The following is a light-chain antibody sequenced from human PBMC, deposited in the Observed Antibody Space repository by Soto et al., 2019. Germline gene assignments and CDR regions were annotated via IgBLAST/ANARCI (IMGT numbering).Light chain of an antibody. Sequence: DIQMTQSPSTLSASVGDRVTITCRASQSISSWLAWYQQKPGKAPKLLIYDASSLESGVPSRFSGSGSGTEFSLTISSLQPDDFATYYCQQYNSYSLAFGGGNKE. CDR3: QQYNSYSLA. J-gene: IGKJ4*02. V-gene: IGKV1-5*01. CDR1: QSISSW. CDR2: DAS.